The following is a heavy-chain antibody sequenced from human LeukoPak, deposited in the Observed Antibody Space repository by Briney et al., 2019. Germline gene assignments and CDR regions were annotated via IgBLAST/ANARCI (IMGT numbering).Heavy chain of an antibody. CDR2: ISSSATTI. J-gene: IGHJ5*02. D-gene: IGHD2-2*01. CDR1: GFTFISYE. CDR3: AREGCSSTSCYDP. Sequence: GGSLRLSCAASGFTFISYEMNWVRQAPGKGLEWVSYISSSATTIYYADSVKGRFTISRDNAKNSLYLQMNSLRAEDTAVYYCAREGCSSTSCYDPWGQGTLVTVSS. V-gene: IGHV3-48*03.